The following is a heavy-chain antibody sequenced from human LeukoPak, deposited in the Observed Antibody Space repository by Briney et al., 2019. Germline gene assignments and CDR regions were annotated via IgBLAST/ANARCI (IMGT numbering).Heavy chain of an antibody. CDR1: GGSFSGYY. D-gene: IGHD4-23*01. CDR2: INHSGST. Sequence: SETLSLTCAVYGGSFSGYYWSGIRQPPGKGLEWIGEINHSGSTNYNPSLKSRVTISVDTSKNHLSLKLSSVTAADTAVYYCATEYGGNSRNYWGQGTLVTVSS. J-gene: IGHJ4*02. CDR3: ATEYGGNSRNY. V-gene: IGHV4-34*01.